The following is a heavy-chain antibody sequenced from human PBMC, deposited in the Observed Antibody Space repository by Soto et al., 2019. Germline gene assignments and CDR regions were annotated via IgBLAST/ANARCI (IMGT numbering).Heavy chain of an antibody. J-gene: IGHJ3*02. D-gene: IGHD6-19*01. Sequence: SQTLSLTCAISGDSVSSNSAAWNWIRQSPSRGLEWLGRTYYRSKWYNDYAVSVKSRITINPDTSKNQFSLQLNSVTPGDTAVYYCARFMGVGIAVAGSDAFDIWGQGTMVTVSS. CDR2: TYYRSKWYN. CDR1: GDSVSSNSAA. CDR3: ARFMGVGIAVAGSDAFDI. V-gene: IGHV6-1*01.